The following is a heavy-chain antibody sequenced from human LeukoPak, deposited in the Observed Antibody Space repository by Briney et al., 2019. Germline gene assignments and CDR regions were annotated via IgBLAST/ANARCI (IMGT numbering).Heavy chain of an antibody. CDR2: INPGGGST. CDR1: GYTFTTYY. D-gene: IGHD3-16*01. J-gene: IGHJ6*03. CDR3: ASGGNGLIYYYYYYMDV. V-gene: IGHV1-46*01. Sequence: ASVKVSCKASGYTFTTYYMHWVRQAPGQGLEWMGIINPGGGSTSYAQKFQGRVTLTRDTSTNTVYMELSSLRSEDTAVYYCASGGNGLIYYYYYYMDVWGKGTTVTISS.